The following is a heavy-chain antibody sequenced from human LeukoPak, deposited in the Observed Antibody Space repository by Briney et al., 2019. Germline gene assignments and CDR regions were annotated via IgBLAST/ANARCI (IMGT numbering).Heavy chain of an antibody. D-gene: IGHD3-3*01. Sequence: GGSLRLSCVTSGFNFTNYNMNWVRQAPGKGLEWISSISSSSSDIHHVDSVKGRFTVSRDNAKSSLYLQMNSLRGEDTALYFCARGPIMVFGVVVPFPMDVWGKGTTIIVSS. V-gene: IGHV3-21*01. J-gene: IGHJ6*03. CDR2: ISSSSSDI. CDR3: ARGPIMVFGVVVPFPMDV. CDR1: GFNFTNYN.